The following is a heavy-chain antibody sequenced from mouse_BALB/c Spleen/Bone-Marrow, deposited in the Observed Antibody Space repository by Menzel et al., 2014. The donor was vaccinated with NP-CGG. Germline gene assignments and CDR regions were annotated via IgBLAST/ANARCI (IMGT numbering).Heavy chain of an antibody. Sequence: VQLQQSGPELVKPGASVRISCKASGYTFTSYYIHWVKQRPGQGLEWIGWIYPGNVNTKYNEKFKGKATPTADKSSSTAYMQLSSLTSEDSAVYFCARWPYYWGQGTTRTVSS. CDR1: GYTFTSYY. J-gene: IGHJ2*01. CDR3: ARWPYY. CDR2: IYPGNVNT. V-gene: IGHV1S56*01.